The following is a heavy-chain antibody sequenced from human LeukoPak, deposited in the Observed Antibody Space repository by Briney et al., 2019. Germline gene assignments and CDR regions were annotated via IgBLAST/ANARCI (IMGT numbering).Heavy chain of an antibody. D-gene: IGHD3-3*01. V-gene: IGHV3-23*01. CDR1: GFTFRSYA. CDR3: AKTELFGMVIMDDY. CDR2: IGGSGDST. Sequence: GGSLRLSCAASGFTFRSYAMSWVRQAPGKGPEWVSAIGGSGDSTYYADSVKGRFTISRDNSKNTLYLQMNSLRAEDTAVYYCAKTELFGMVIMDDYWGQGTLVTVSS. J-gene: IGHJ4*02.